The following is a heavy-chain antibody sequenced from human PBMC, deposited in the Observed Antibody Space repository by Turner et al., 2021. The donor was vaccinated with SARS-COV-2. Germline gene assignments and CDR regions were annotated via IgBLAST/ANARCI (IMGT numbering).Heavy chain of an antibody. CDR3: ARDSGDFDY. J-gene: IGHJ4*02. CDR2: ISYDGSNK. CDR1: GFTFSSYV. Sequence: GFTFSSYVMHWFRQAPGKGLEWVAVISYDGSNKYYADSVKGRFTISRDNTKSTLYLQMNSLRAEDTAVYYCARDSGDFDYWGQGTLVTVSS. D-gene: IGHD3-10*01. V-gene: IGHV3-30-3*01.